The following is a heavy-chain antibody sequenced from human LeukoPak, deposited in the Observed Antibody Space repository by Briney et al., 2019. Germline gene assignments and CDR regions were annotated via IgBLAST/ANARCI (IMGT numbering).Heavy chain of an antibody. J-gene: IGHJ1*01. CDR2: IIPILGTA. Sequence: GASVKVSCKASGSTFTDYYMHWVRQAPGQGLEWMGGIIPILGTANYAQKFQGRVTITADESTSTAYMELSSLRSEDTAVYYCARGQTMPRLWFGEFVGVSGEYFQHWGQGTLVTVSS. CDR1: GSTFTDYY. CDR3: ARGQTMPRLWFGEFVGVSGEYFQH. V-gene: IGHV1-69*13. D-gene: IGHD3-10*01.